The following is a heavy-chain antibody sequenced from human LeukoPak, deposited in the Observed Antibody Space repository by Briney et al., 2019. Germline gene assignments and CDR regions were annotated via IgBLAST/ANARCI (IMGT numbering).Heavy chain of an antibody. D-gene: IGHD3-10*01. CDR2: ISYSGAT. J-gene: IGHJ3*02. V-gene: IGHV4-59*01. Sequence: SETLSLTCTVSGGSINSYYWTWIRQPPGKGLEWIGYISYSGATSYNPSLKSRVTISEDTSKNQFYLRLSSVTAADTAVYYCAAGGYYGSGAFHIWGLGTMVAVSS. CDR3: AAGGYYGSGAFHI. CDR1: GGSINSYY.